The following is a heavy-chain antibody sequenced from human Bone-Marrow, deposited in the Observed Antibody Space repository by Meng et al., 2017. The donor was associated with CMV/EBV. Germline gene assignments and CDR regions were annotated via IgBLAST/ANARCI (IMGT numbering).Heavy chain of an antibody. D-gene: IGHD4-11*01. CDR3: AIVDYQNYYYYGMDV. CDR1: GDSVSSNSAA. CDR2: TYYRSKWYN. Sequence: LSCPISGDSVSSNSAAWNWIMQSPSRGLEWLGRTYYRSKWYNDYAVSVKSRITIDPDTSKNQFSLQLNSVTPEDTAVYYWAIVDYQNYYYYGMDVWGQGTTVTVSS. J-gene: IGHJ6*02. V-gene: IGHV6-1*01.